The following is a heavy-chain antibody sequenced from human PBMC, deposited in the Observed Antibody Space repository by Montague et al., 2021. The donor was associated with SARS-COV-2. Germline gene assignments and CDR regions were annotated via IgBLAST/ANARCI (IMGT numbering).Heavy chain of an antibody. J-gene: IGHJ4*02. V-gene: IGHV6-1*01. CDR2: TYYRSMWKS. D-gene: IGHD6-13*01. CDR3: VRGIEAAGSYDY. Sequence: CAISGDSVSSNSATWNWIRQSPSRGLEWLGRTYYRSMWKSDYARSVKSRIAFNPDTSKNQFSLQLSSVTPEDTALYYCVRGIEAAGSYDYWGQGTLVTVSS. CDR1: GDSVSSNSAT.